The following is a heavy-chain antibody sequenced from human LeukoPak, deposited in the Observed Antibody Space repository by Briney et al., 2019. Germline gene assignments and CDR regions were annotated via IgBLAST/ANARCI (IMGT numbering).Heavy chain of an antibody. J-gene: IGHJ5*02. CDR2: IYYSGST. CDR1: GGSISSGDYY. V-gene: IGHV4-30-4*01. D-gene: IGHD3-9*01. CDR3: ARARGGVTGYYRDYNWFDP. Sequence: PSETLSLTCTVPGGSISSGDYYWSWIRQPPGKGLEWIGNIYYSGSTYYRPSLKSRVTISVDTSKNQFSLKLSSVTAADTAVYYCARARGGVTGYYRDYNWFDPWGQGTLVTVSS.